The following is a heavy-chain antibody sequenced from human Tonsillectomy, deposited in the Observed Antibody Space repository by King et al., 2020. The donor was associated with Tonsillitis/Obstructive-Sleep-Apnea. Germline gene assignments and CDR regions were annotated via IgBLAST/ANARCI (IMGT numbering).Heavy chain of an antibody. V-gene: IGHV2-70*11. D-gene: IGHD2-2*01. Sequence: VTLQESGPALVKPPQTLTLTCTFSGFSLRISGMCMSWIRQPPGKALEWLARIDRDDDKYYRTSLKTRLTISKDTSKKQVVLTMTNMDPVDTATYYCARIQPDCSSTGRWFDPWGQGTLVTVSS. CDR3: ARIQPDCSSTGRWFDP. CDR2: IDRDDDK. CDR1: GFSLRISGMC. J-gene: IGHJ5*02.